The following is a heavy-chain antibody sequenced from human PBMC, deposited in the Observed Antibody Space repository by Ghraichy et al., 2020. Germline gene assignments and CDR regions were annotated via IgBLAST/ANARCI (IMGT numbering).Heavy chain of an antibody. Sequence: SQTLSLTCTVSGGSISSYYWSWIRQPPGKGLEWIGYTHYSGSTDYNPSLKSRVTISLDTSKNHFSLRLSSVTAADTAMYYCASYDTGGGFDYWGQGTLVTVSS. CDR3: ASYDTGGGFDY. CDR2: THYSGST. CDR1: GGSISSYY. V-gene: IGHV4-59*01. J-gene: IGHJ4*02. D-gene: IGHD1-1*01.